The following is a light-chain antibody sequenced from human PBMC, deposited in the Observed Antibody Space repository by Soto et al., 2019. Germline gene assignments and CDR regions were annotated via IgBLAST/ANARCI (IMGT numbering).Light chain of an antibody. V-gene: IGKV3-11*01. Sequence: DIVLTQSPGTLSLSPGERATLSCRASQSVGSFLAWYQQKPGQAPRLLIYDTSIRATGIPARFSGSGSGTDFTLTIRSIEPEDFAVYYCQQRNSWPPTFTFGQGTRLEIK. CDR3: QQRNSWPPTFT. J-gene: IGKJ5*01. CDR1: QSVGSF. CDR2: DTS.